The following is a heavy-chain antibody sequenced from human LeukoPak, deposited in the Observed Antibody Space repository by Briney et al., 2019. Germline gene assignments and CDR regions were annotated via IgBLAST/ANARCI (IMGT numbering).Heavy chain of an antibody. CDR1: GFSFRSYD. V-gene: IGHV3-33*01. J-gene: IGHJ3*02. D-gene: IGHD1-26*01. CDR3: ARDSGTYYRHAFDI. Sequence: PGRSLRLSCAESGFSFRSYDMHWVRQAPGKGLEWVAVVWSDGSKKYYADPVKGRFTISRDNSKNTLYLQMNSLRAEDTAVYYCARDSGTYYRHAFDIWGQGTMLTVSS. CDR2: VWSDGSKK.